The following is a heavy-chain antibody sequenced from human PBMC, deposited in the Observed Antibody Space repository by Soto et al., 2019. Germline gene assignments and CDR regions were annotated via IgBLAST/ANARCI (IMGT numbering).Heavy chain of an antibody. Sequence: QVQLVQSGAEVTKPGSSVTVSCTASGDTFSRFTLSWVRQAPGQGLEWMGRIIPMLGMSNSALKFQGRVTITADKSTNTGYMHLNSLRSEDTAVYYCATSYGSGSAHFDSWGQGTLVTVSS. CDR3: ATSYGSGSAHFDS. CDR1: GDTFSRFT. CDR2: IIPMLGMS. D-gene: IGHD3-10*01. J-gene: IGHJ4*02. V-gene: IGHV1-69*02.